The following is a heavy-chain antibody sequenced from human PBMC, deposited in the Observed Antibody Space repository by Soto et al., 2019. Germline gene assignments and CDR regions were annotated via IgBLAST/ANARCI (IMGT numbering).Heavy chain of an antibody. J-gene: IGHJ4*02. V-gene: IGHV3-23*01. Sequence: EVQLLESGGGLVQPGGSLRLSCAASGFTVTSYAMSWVRQAPGKGLEWVSVISGDGGTSYYADSVRGRFTISRDFSKNTVILQMNSLRAEDTAIYYCARDSSYSSSRFAFWGQGTLVTVSS. CDR3: ARDSSYSSSRFAF. CDR2: ISGDGGTS. D-gene: IGHD4-4*01. CDR1: GFTVTSYA.